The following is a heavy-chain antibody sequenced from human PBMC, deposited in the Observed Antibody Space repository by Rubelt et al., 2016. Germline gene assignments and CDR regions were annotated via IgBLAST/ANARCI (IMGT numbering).Heavy chain of an antibody. V-gene: IGHV1-3*01. Sequence: LEWMGWINAGNGNTKYSQKFQGRVTITRDTSASTAYMELSSLRSEDTAVYYCARDRSAFDIWGQGTMVTVSS. CDR2: INAGNGNT. CDR3: ARDRSAFDI. J-gene: IGHJ3*02.